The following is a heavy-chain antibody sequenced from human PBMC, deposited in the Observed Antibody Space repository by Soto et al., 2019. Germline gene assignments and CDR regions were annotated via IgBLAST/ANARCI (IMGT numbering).Heavy chain of an antibody. CDR1: GYTFTSYD. CDR3: ARLSTYYYGSGSLNYYYGMDV. V-gene: IGHV1-8*01. CDR2: MNPNSGNT. J-gene: IGHJ6*02. Sequence: QVQLVQSGAEVKKPGASVKVSCKASGYTFTSYDINWVRQATGQGLEWMGWMNPNSGNTGYAQKFQGRVTMTRNTSISTAYMELSSLRSEDTAVYYCARLSTYYYGSGSLNYYYGMDVWGQVTTVTVYS. D-gene: IGHD3-10*01.